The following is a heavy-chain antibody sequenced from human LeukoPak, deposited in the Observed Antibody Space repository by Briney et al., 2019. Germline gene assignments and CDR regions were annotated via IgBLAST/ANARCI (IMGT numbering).Heavy chain of an antibody. J-gene: IGHJ4*02. CDR2: MNPNSGNT. CDR1: GYTFTSYD. CDR3: ARETSTGTFDY. V-gene: IGHV1-8*03. D-gene: IGHD4-17*01. Sequence: ASVRVSCKASGYTFTSYDINWVRQATGQGLEWMGWMNPNSGNTVYAQKFQGRVTITRNTSISTAYMELSSLRSEDTAVYYCARETSTGTFDYWGQGTLVTVSS.